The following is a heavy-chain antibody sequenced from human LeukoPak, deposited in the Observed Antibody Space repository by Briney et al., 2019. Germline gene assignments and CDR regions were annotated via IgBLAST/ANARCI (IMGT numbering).Heavy chain of an antibody. V-gene: IGHV3-33*01. D-gene: IGHD4-23*01. J-gene: IGHJ4*02. CDR1: GFTFSSYG. CDR2: IWYDGSNK. Sequence: GGSLRLSCAASGFTFSSYGMHWVRQAPGKGLEWVAVIWYDGSNKYYADSVKGRFTISRDNSKNTLYLRMNSLRAEDTAVYYCARGGLGYGGNFFDYWGQGTLVTVSS. CDR3: ARGGLGYGGNFFDY.